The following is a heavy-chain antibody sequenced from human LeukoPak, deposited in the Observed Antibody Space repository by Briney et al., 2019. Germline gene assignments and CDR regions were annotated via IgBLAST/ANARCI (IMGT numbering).Heavy chain of an antibody. CDR1: GFTFSSYS. D-gene: IGHD6-13*01. J-gene: IGHJ4*02. CDR2: ISYDGSNK. V-gene: IGHV3-30*03. Sequence: GGSLRLSCAASGFTFSSYSMNWVRQAPGKGLEWVAVISYDGSNKYYADSVKGRFTISRDNSKNTLYLQMNSLRAEDTAVYYCAGGQQLASDYWGQGTLVTVSS. CDR3: AGGQQLASDY.